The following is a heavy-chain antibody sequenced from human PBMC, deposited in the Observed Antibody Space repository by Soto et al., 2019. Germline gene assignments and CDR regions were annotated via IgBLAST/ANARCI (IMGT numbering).Heavy chain of an antibody. CDR1: GFSLSTGGVG. D-gene: IGHD4-17*01. CDR3: ARKGSGDYALDY. Sequence: SGPTLVNPTQTLTLTCTLSGFSLSTGGVGVGWIRQSPGKALEWLAVIYWDDVKHYSPSLERRLTITKDTSESEVVLTMTNMDLVDTATYYCARKGSGDYALDYWGQGILVTVSS. V-gene: IGHV2-5*02. CDR2: IYWDDVK. J-gene: IGHJ4*02.